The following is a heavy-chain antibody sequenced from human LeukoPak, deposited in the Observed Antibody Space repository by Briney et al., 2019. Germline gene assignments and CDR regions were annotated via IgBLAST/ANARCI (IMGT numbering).Heavy chain of an antibody. V-gene: IGHV4-59*08. D-gene: IGHD7-27*01. CDR2: IYYSGST. Sequence: SETLSLTCTVSGGSISSNYWSWIRQPPGKGLDWIGYIYYSGSTNYNPSLKSRVTISVDTSKNQLSLKLSSVTAADTAVYYCARSNWDTYYFDYWGQGTLVTVSS. CDR3: ARSNWDTYYFDY. J-gene: IGHJ4*02. CDR1: GGSISSNY.